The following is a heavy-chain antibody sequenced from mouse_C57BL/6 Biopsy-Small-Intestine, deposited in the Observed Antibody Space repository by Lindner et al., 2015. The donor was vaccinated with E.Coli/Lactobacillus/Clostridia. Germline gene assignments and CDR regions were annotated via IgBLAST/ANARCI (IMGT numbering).Heavy chain of an antibody. J-gene: IGHJ2*01. V-gene: IGHV1-63*01. Sequence: VQLQESGAELVRPGTSVKMSCEASGYTFTNYWIGWAKQRPGHGLEWIGDIYPGGGYTNYNEKFKGKTTLTADKSSSTAYMQFSSLTSEDSAIYYCARAYYDYFDYWGQGTTLTVSS. CDR3: ARAYYDYFDY. D-gene: IGHD2-4*01. CDR2: IYPGGGYT. CDR1: GYTFTNYW.